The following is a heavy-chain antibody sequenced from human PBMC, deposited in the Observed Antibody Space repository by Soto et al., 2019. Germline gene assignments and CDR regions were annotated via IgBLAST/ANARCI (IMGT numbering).Heavy chain of an antibody. D-gene: IGHD4-17*01. CDR3: ARQNYGDYLDY. Sequence: SETLSLTCTISGGSISSYYWTWIRQPPGKGLEWIGYIYNSGSTNYNPSLKSRITISLDTSKTEFSLKLSSVTAADTAVYYCARQNYGDYLDYWGQGTLVTVSS. CDR1: GGSISSYY. J-gene: IGHJ4*02. CDR2: IYNSGST. V-gene: IGHV4-59*08.